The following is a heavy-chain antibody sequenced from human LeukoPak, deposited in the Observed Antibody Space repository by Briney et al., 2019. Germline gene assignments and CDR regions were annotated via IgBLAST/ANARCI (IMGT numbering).Heavy chain of an antibody. J-gene: IGHJ4*02. CDR3: ASVGSYYYDSSGGFDY. D-gene: IGHD3-22*01. CDR1: GGTFSSYA. Sequence: ASVKVSCKASGGTFSSYAISWVRQAPGQGLEWMGRIIPILGIANYAQKFQGRVTITANKSKSTAYMELSSLRSEDTAVYYCASVGSYYYDSSGGFDYWGQGTLVTVSS. V-gene: IGHV1-69*04. CDR2: IIPILGIA.